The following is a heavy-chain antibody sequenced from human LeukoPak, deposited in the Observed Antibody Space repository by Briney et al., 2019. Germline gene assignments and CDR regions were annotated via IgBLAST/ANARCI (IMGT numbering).Heavy chain of an antibody. CDR1: GGSMSSDY. J-gene: IGHJ4*02. CDR3: ARNVAGSFDY. D-gene: IGHD1-1*01. V-gene: IGHV4-4*07. Sequence: PSETLSLTCTVSGGSMSSDYWTWIRQPAGKGLEWIGRIYTSGTTNYNPSLKSRVTMSVYTSKNQFSLRVSSVTAADTAVYYCARNVAGSFDYWGQGTLVTVSS. CDR2: IYTSGTT.